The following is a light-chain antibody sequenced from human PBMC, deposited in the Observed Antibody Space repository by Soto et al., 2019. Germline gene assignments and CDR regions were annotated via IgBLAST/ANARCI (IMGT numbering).Light chain of an antibody. CDR1: QSVSSW. V-gene: IGKV1-5*03. CDR3: QQYNSYPYT. CDR2: KAS. J-gene: IGKJ2*01. Sequence: DIQMTQSPSTLSASVGDRVTITCRASQSVSSWLAWYQQKPGKAPKLLIYKASTLESGVPSRFSGSGSGTEFTLTISSLQPDDFATYYCQQYNSYPYTFGQGTKLEIK.